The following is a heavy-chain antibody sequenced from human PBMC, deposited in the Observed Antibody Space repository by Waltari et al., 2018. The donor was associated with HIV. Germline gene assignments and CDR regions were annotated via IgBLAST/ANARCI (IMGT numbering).Heavy chain of an antibody. CDR2: ISGSGGST. D-gene: IGHD3-22*01. Sequence: RQAPGKGLEWVSAISGSGGSTYYADSVKGRFTISRDNSKNTLYLQMNSLRAEDTAVYYCAKGDDSSGYFYWGQGTLVTVSS. J-gene: IGHJ4*02. CDR3: AKGDDSSGYFY. V-gene: IGHV3-23*01.